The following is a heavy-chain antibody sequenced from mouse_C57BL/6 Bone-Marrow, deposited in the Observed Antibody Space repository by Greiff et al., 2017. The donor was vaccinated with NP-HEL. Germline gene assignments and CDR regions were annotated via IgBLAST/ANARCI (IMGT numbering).Heavy chain of an antibody. CDR2: INPNNGGT. CDR1: GYTFTDYN. V-gene: IGHV1-22*01. Sequence: EVQLQQSGPELVKPGASVKMSCKASGYTFTDYNMHWVKQSHGKSLEWIGYINPNNGGTSYNQKFKGKATLTVNKSSSTAYMELRSLTSEDSAVYYCANTVVALPRYFDVWGTGTTVTVSS. CDR3: ANTVVALPRYFDV. D-gene: IGHD1-1*01. J-gene: IGHJ1*03.